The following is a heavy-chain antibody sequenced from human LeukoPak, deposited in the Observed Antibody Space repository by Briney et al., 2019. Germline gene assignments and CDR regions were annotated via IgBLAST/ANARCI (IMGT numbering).Heavy chain of an antibody. Sequence: GGSLRLSCAASGLTFSSYAMSWVRQAPGKGLEWVSFISDSGDYTHYTDSVKGRFAISRDNSKNTLYLQMNSLRVEDTAAYYCAKNRRTVSTAYDYWGQGTLVTVSS. V-gene: IGHV3-23*01. J-gene: IGHJ4*02. CDR2: ISDSGDYT. CDR3: AKNRRTVSTAYDY. D-gene: IGHD5/OR15-5a*01. CDR1: GLTFSSYA.